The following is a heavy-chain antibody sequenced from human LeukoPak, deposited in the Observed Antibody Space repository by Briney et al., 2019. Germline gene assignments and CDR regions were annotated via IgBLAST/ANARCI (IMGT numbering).Heavy chain of an antibody. V-gene: IGHV3-23*01. Sequence: GGSLRLSCAVSGITLSNYGMTWVRQAPGKGLEWVAGISGSGGSTNYADSVKGRFTISRDNPKNTLYLQMNSLRAEDTAVYYCARAGLDYGDYAANWFDPWGQGTLVTVSS. J-gene: IGHJ5*02. D-gene: IGHD4-17*01. CDR1: GITLSNYG. CDR3: ARAGLDYGDYAANWFDP. CDR2: ISGSGGST.